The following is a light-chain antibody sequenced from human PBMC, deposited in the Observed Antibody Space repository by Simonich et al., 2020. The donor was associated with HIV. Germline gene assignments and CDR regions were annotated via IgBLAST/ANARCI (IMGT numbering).Light chain of an antibody. CDR2: DVS. V-gene: IGLV2-23*02. Sequence: QSALTQPASVSGSPGQSITISCTGTSSDVGGYNYVSWYQQHPGKAPKLMIYDVSKRPSGVSNRFSGSKSGNTASLTISGLQAEDEADYYCCSYAGSRSYVFGTGTKVTVL. CDR3: CSYAGSRSYV. CDR1: SSDVGGYNY. J-gene: IGLJ1*01.